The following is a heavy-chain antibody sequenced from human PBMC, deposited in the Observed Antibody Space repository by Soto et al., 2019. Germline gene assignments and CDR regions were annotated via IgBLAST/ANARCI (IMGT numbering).Heavy chain of an antibody. J-gene: IGHJ6*03. CDR3: AREGLIRFTRRYYDFWSGPYYYYYMDV. Sequence: SETLSLTCAVYGGSFSVYYWSWIRQPPGKGLEWIGEINHSGSTNYNPSLKSRVTISVDTSKNQFSLKLSSVTAADTAVYYCAREGLIRFTRRYYDFWSGPYYYYYMDVWGKGTTVTVSS. V-gene: IGHV4-34*01. CDR1: GGSFSVYY. CDR2: INHSGST. D-gene: IGHD3-3*01.